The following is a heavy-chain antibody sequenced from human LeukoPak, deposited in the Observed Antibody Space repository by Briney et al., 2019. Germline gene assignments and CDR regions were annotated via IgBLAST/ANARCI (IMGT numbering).Heavy chain of an antibody. CDR2: ISYDGSDK. V-gene: IGHV3-30*03. Sequence: GGSLRLSCAASGFTFSSYGMHWVRQAPGKGLEWVAVISYDGSDKYYADSVKGRFTISRDNSKNTLYLQMNSLRAEDTAVYYCARGGSYAFDIWGQGTMVTVSP. CDR3: ARGGSYAFDI. J-gene: IGHJ3*02. CDR1: GFTFSSYG. D-gene: IGHD3-10*01.